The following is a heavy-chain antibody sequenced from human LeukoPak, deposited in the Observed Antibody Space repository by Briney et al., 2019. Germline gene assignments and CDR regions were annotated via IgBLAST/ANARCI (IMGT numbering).Heavy chain of an antibody. V-gene: IGHV4-31*03. D-gene: IGHD6-19*01. J-gene: IGHJ4*02. Sequence: PSETLSLTCTVSGGSISSGGYYWSWIRQHPGKGLEWIGYIYYSGSTYYNPSLKSRVTISVDTSRNQFSLKLSSVTAADTAVYYCAREGSSGWRLRYYFDYWGQGTLVTVSS. CDR1: GGSISSGGYY. CDR3: AREGSSGWRLRYYFDY. CDR2: IYYSGST.